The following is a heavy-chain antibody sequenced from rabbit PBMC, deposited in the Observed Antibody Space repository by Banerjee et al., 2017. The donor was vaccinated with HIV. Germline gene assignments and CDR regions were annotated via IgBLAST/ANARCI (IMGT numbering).Heavy chain of an antibody. CDR2: INAVTGKA. J-gene: IGHJ4*01. CDR3: VREVAGKFGL. D-gene: IGHD4-1*01. CDR1: GFSFSNKAV. V-gene: IGHV1S45*01. Sequence: QEQLVESGGGLVKPEGSLKLSCTASGFSFSNKAVMCWVRQAPGKGLEWIACINAVTGKAVYASWAKGRFTFSKTSSTTVTLQMTSLTAADTATYFCVREVAGKFGLWGPGTLVTVS.